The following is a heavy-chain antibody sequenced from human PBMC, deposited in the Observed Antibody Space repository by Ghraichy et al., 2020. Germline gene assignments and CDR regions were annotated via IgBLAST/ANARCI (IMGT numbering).Heavy chain of an antibody. Sequence: SCEASGFTFDDYGMHWVRQAPGKGLEWVSGISWDGGSRAYADSVKGRFTVSRDNAKNSVNLQMNSLRAEDTAVYFCAKDRQYSTSPGFDSWGQGILVTVSS. CDR2: ISWDGGSR. D-gene: IGHD6-6*01. J-gene: IGHJ4*02. CDR1: GFTFDDYG. V-gene: IGHV3-9*01. CDR3: AKDRQYSTSPGFDS.